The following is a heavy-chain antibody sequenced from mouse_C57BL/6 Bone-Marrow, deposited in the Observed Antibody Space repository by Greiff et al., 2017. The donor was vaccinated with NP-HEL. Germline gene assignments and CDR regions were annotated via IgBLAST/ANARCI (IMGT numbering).Heavy chain of an antibody. CDR3: TREGGYDGGVDY. Sequence: EVNLVESGEGLVKPGGSLKLSCAASGFTFSSYAMSWVRQTPEKRLEWVAYISSGGDYIYYADTVKGRFTISRDNARNTLYLQMSSLKSEDTAMYYCTREGGYDGGVDYWGQGTTLTVSS. D-gene: IGHD2-2*01. J-gene: IGHJ2*01. CDR1: GFTFSSYA. V-gene: IGHV5-9-1*02. CDR2: ISSGGDYI.